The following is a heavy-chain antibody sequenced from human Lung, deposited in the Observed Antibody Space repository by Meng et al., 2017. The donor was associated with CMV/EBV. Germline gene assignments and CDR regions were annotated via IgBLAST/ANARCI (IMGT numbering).Heavy chain of an antibody. CDR1: GNSITNHNW. D-gene: IGHD3-10*01. V-gene: IGHV4-4*02. CDR3: LRRSGGSV. CDR2: IPHRGSS. Sequence: VEVRESSPALVKAAETLARACGVTGNSITNHNWWAWVRQPPGKGLEWIGEIPHRGSSAYNPSLKSRVSMSIDKSKNQFSLKLTSVTAADTAVYHCLRRSGGSVWGQGTLVTVSS. J-gene: IGHJ1*01.